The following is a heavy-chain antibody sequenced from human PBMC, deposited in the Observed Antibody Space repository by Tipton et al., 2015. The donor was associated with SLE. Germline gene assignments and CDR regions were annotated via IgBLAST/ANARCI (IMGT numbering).Heavy chain of an antibody. D-gene: IGHD6-13*01. J-gene: IGHJ2*01. V-gene: IGHV4-59*11. Sequence: TLSLTCAISGGSIDDHYWSWVRLPPGNGLEWIANIHNSGRANYNPSLMSRVTMSVDTSKNQFSLRLRSATAADTAFYYCARGYSSSWYREFFDIWGRGTLVTVSS. CDR2: IHNSGRA. CDR1: GGSIDDHY. CDR3: ARGYSSSWYREFFDI.